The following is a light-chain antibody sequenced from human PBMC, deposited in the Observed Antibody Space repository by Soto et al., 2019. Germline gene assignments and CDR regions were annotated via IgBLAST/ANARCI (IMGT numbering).Light chain of an antibody. CDR3: SSYTTGSTLV. CDR2: ENK. Sequence: NFMLTQPHSVSESPGKTVTISCTRSSGSIANNYVQWYQQRPGSAPTTVIYENKLRPSGGPGRFSGSKSGNTASLTISGLQAEDEADYYCSSYTTGSTLVFGTGTKLTVL. CDR1: SGSIANNY. J-gene: IGLJ1*01. V-gene: IGLV6-57*04.